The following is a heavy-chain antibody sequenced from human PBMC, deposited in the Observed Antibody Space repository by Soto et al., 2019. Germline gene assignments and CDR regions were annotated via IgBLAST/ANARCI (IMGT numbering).Heavy chain of an antibody. J-gene: IGHJ6*01. CDR2: IWYDGSNK. V-gene: IGHV3-33*01. CDR3: ARDGLRIGAVAGSGYYYGMDV. CDR1: GFTFSSYG. D-gene: IGHD6-19*01. Sequence: QVQLVESGGGVVQPGRSLRLSCAASGFTFSSYGMHWVRQAPGKGLEWVAVIWYDGSNKYYADSVKGRFTISRDNSKNTLYLQMNSLRAEDTAVYYCARDGLRIGAVAGSGYYYGMDVW.